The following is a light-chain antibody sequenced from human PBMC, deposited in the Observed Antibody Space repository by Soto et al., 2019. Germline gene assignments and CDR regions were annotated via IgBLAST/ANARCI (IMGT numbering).Light chain of an antibody. J-gene: IGKJ1*01. CDR2: PAS. V-gene: IGKV1-39*01. Sequence: DIQMTQSPSSLSASVGDRVTITCRASQSIRSYLNWYQQKPGKAPKLLIYPASSLHSGVPSRFSGSGSGTDFTSNISSLQPEAFATYYCQQSYSTPHMFCQGKPGEIK. CDR1: QSIRSY. CDR3: QQSYSTPHM.